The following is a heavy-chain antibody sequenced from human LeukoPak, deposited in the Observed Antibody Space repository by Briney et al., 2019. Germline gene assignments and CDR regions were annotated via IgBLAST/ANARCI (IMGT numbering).Heavy chain of an antibody. J-gene: IGHJ5*02. CDR3: VREGGSGWYSGSFDP. CDR2: IKKDGSEK. V-gene: IGHV3-7*01. D-gene: IGHD6-19*01. CDR1: GLTFSNYW. Sequence: GGSLRLSCAAFGLTFSNYWMSWVRQAPGKGLEWVANIKKDGSEKKYVDSVKGRFTISRDNAENSLHLQMNSLRAEDTAVYYCVREGGSGWYSGSFDPWGQGTLVTVSS.